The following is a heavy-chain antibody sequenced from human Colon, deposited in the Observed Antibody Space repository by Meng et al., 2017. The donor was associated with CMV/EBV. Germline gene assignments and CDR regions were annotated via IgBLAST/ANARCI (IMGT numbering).Heavy chain of an antibody. V-gene: IGHV3-23*01. J-gene: IGHJ4*02. Sequence: EVQLLGFGGNLVQPGGSLVLSCAASGFSFNNYAMAWVRQAPGRRLEWVSTIGGRGDDTYYADSGKGRFTISRDNSRNTLYLQMSSLRAEDTAIYYCARLTPTYSSATFDYWGQGALVTVSS. CDR1: GFSFNNYA. CDR3: ARLTPTYSSATFDY. D-gene: IGHD2/OR15-2a*01. CDR2: IGGRGDDT.